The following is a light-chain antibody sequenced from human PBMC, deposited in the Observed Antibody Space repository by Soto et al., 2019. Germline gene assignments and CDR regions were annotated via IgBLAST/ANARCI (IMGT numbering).Light chain of an antibody. CDR2: EVT. J-gene: IGLJ3*02. Sequence: QSALTQPASVSGSPGQSITISCAGTSSDVGSYNLVSWYQQHPGEAPKLVIYEVTKRPSGVSNRFSGSKSGNTASLTISGLQAEDEANYYCCSYAGSSTLVFGGGTKLTVL. CDR1: SSDVGSYNL. CDR3: CSYAGSSTLV. V-gene: IGLV2-23*02.